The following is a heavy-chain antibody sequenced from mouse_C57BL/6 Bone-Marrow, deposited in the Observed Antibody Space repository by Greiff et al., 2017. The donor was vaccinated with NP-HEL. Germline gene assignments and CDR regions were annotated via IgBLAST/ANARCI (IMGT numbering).Heavy chain of an antibody. CDR2: INPSTGGT. V-gene: IGHV1-42*01. CDR3: ARGSSLYFDY. CDR1: GYSFTGYY. J-gene: IGHJ2*01. Sequence: VQLQQSGPELVKPGASVKISCKASGYSFTGYYMNWVKQSPETSLEWIGEINPSTGGTTYTQKFKAKATLTVDKSSSTAYMQLKSLTSEDSAVYYCARGSSLYFDYWGQGTTLTVSS. D-gene: IGHD1-1*01.